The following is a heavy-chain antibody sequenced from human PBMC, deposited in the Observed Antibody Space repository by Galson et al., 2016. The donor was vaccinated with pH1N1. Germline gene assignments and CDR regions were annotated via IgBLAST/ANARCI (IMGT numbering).Heavy chain of an antibody. V-gene: IGHV1-2*04. CDR3: ATSSPHITGTTGFFGLDV. D-gene: IGHD1-7*01. CDR1: TYSFSGYY. J-gene: IGHJ6*02. CDR2: ISPDSGGT. Sequence: SVKVSCKASTYSFSGYYIHWMRQAPGQGLEWMGWISPDSGGTVYAQKFQDWVTMTWDTSISTTYMEVTRLTSDDTAVYFCATSSPHITGTTGFFGLDVWGQGTTVTVSS.